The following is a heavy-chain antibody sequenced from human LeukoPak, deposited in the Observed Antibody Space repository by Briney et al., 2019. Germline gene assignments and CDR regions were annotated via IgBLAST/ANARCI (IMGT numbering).Heavy chain of an antibody. V-gene: IGHV3-23*01. J-gene: IGHJ4*02. CDR1: GFTFSSYA. Sequence: GGSLRLAWAASGFTFSSYAMSWVRQAPWNGLEWVSAISGSGGSTYYADSVKGRFTISRDNSKTTLYLQMNSLRAEDTAVYSCAKVTVPAATQMVPFDYWGQGTLVTVSS. CDR3: AKVTVPAATQMVPFDY. D-gene: IGHD2-2*01. CDR2: ISGSGGST.